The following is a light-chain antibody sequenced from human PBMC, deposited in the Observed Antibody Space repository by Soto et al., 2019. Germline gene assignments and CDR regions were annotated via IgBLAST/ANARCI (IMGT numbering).Light chain of an antibody. V-gene: IGKV3-15*01. Sequence: IVMTQSPATLSVSPGERATLSCTASQSVSTNLAWYQQKPGQAPRLLIYGTSTRATGVPARFSGSGSGTDFTLTISRMEPEDFAVYYCQQLSSTPSWTFGQGTKVDIK. CDR1: QSVSTN. J-gene: IGKJ1*01. CDR2: GTS. CDR3: QQLSSTPSWT.